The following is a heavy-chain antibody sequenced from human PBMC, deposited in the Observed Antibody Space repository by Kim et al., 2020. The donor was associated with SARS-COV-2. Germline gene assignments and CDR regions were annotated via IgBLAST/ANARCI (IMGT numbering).Heavy chain of an antibody. V-gene: IGHV5-51*01. D-gene: IGHD6-13*01. CDR1: GYSFTSYW. J-gene: IGHJ4*02. Sequence: GESLKISCKGSGYSFTSYWIGWVRQMPGKGLEWMGIIYPGDSDTGYSPSFQGQVTISADKSISTAYLQWSSLKASDTAMYYCARLGLQQLVSSYVDYWGQGTLVTVSS. CDR2: IYPGDSDT. CDR3: ARLGLQQLVSSYVDY.